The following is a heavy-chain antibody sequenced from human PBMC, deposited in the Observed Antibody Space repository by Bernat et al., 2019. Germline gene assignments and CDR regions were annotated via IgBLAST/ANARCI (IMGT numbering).Heavy chain of an antibody. CDR2: LSGSGGST. CDR3: ANDGGGGYNWN. D-gene: IGHD1-20*01. Sequence: EVQLVESGGGLVQPGGSLRLSCAASGFTFSSYAMSWVRQAPGKGLEWVSALSGSGGSTYYANSVKGRFTISRDNSKNTRYLQMNSLRAEDTAVYYCANDGGGGYNWNWGQGTLVTVSS. CDR1: GFTFSSYA. J-gene: IGHJ4*02. V-gene: IGHV3-23*04.